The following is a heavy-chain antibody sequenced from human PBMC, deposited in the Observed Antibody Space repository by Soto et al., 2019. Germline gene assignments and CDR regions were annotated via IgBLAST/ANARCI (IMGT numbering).Heavy chain of an antibody. CDR2: TANDGKKV. CDR1: GFSLSSYA. D-gene: IGHD2-21*01. J-gene: IGHJ4*02. Sequence: QVQLVESGGGVVQPGTSLRVSCEVSGFSLSSYAIHWVRQAPGKGLECVAVTANDGKKVSYADSVKDRFTVSRDNSKNTVALLMDSVRSEDTAVYFCAKAGEVFGLVIFAYPDSWVQGSLFTSSA. CDR3: AKAGEVFGLVIFAYPDS. V-gene: IGHV3-30*18.